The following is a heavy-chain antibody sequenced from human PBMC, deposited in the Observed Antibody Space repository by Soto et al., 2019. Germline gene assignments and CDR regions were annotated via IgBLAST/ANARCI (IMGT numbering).Heavy chain of an antibody. J-gene: IGHJ4*02. Sequence: GASVKVSCKASGGTFSSYAISWVRQAPGQGLEWMGGIIPIFGTANYAQKFQGRVTITADESTSTAYMELSSLRSEDTAVYYCARPTFTYYYGSGSYSDPLDYWGQGTLVTVSS. CDR3: ARPTFTYYYGSGSYSDPLDY. V-gene: IGHV1-69*13. D-gene: IGHD3-10*01. CDR1: GGTFSSYA. CDR2: IIPIFGTA.